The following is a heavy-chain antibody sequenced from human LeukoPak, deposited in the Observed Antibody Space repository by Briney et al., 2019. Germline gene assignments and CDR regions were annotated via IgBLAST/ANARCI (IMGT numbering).Heavy chain of an antibody. V-gene: IGHV3-30-3*01. Sequence: GRSLRLSCAGSGFTFSNYFMYWVRQAPGKGLEWVAVISKDGSNTYYADSVKGRFTISRDNFENTLYLQMNSLRAEDTAVYYCARGRSGYNSGDCFDYWGQGPLVTVSS. D-gene: IGHD5-24*01. J-gene: IGHJ4*02. CDR2: ISKDGSNT. CDR1: GFTFSNYF. CDR3: ARGRSGYNSGDCFDY.